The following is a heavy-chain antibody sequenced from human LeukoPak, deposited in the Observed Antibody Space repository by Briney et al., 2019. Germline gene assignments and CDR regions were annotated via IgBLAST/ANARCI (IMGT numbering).Heavy chain of an antibody. Sequence: PSETLSLTCTVSGGSISSYYWSWIRQPPGKGLEWIGYIYYSGSTNYNPSLKSRVTISVDTSKNQFSLKLSSVTAADTAVYYCARAHGDPDAFDIWGQGTMVTVSS. V-gene: IGHV4-59*01. D-gene: IGHD4-17*01. J-gene: IGHJ3*02. CDR2: IYYSGST. CDR3: ARAHGDPDAFDI. CDR1: GGSISSYY.